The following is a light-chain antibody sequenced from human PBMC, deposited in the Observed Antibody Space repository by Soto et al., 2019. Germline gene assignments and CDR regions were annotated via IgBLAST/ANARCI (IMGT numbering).Light chain of an antibody. CDR1: SSNFGAGFD. Sequence: QSVLTQPPSVSGAPGQRVTISCTGSSSNFGAGFDVHWYQHLPGTAPKLLIYANSNRPSGVPDRFSGSKSGTSASLAITGLQAEDEADYYCQSYDSRLSGYVFGAGTRSPS. CDR2: ANS. J-gene: IGLJ1*01. V-gene: IGLV1-40*01. CDR3: QSYDSRLSGYV.